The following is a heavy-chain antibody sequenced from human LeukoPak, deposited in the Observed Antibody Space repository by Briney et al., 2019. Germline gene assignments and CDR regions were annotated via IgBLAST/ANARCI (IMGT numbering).Heavy chain of an antibody. CDR2: INHSGST. CDR1: GGSISSYY. J-gene: IGHJ5*02. D-gene: IGHD6-13*01. Sequence: PSETLSLTCTVSGGSISSYYWSWIRQPPGKGLEWIGEINHSGSTNYNPSLKSRVTISVDTSKNQFSLKLSSVTAADTAVYYCAVTKRRGSSWYANWFDPWGQGTLVTVSS. CDR3: AVTKRRGSSWYANWFDP. V-gene: IGHV4-34*01.